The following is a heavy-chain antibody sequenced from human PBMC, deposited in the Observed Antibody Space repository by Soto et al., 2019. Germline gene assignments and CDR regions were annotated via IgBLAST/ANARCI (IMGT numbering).Heavy chain of an antibody. CDR3: GSSCYLDN. CDR1: GYTFNKYD. D-gene: IGHD3-3*01. J-gene: IGHJ4*02. CDR2: ISAYNGNT. V-gene: IGHV1-18*04. Sequence: GASVKVSCKASGYTFNKYDISWVRQAPGQGLEWMGWISAYNGNTNYAQKLQGRVTMTTDTSTSTAYMELRSLRSDDTAVYCIGSSCYLDNWGRGTRVTVSS.